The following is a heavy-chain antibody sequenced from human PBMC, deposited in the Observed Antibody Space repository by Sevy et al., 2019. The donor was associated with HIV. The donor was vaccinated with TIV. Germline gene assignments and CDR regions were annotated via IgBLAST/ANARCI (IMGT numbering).Heavy chain of an antibody. CDR3: AKDSVQSSLQFWKGYEGVD. CDR1: GFSFSNYG. D-gene: IGHD3-3*01. CDR2: IRYDGGIQ. J-gene: IGHJ4*02. V-gene: IGHV3-30*02. Sequence: GGSLRLSCAASGFSFSNYGMHWVRQAPGKGLEWVAFIRYDGGIQYYADSVKGRFTISRDNSKNTLYLQMNRLRGEDTAEYYCAKDSVQSSLQFWKGYEGVDWGQGTLVTVSS.